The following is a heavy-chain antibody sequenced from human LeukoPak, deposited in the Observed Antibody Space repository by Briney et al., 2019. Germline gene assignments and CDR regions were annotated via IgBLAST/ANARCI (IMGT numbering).Heavy chain of an antibody. D-gene: IGHD5-24*01. V-gene: IGHV1-18*01. CDR1: GYSXTSYG. J-gene: IGHJ4*02. CDR2: ISAYNSNT. Sequence: ASVKVSCKASGYSXTSYGLSWVRQAPGQGLEWMGWISAYNSNTNYAQKLQGRVTMTTDTSTSTAYMELRSLRSDDTAVYYCARDRVEATGVFDYWGQGTLVTVSS. CDR3: ARDRVEATGVFDY.